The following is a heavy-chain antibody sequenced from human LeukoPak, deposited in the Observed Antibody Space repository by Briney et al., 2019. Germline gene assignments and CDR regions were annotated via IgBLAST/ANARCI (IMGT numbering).Heavy chain of an antibody. CDR2: IYHSGTT. J-gene: IGHJ4*02. D-gene: IGHD3-9*01. V-gene: IGHV4-38-2*02. Sequence: SETLSLTCTVSGYSISSGYYWGWVRQPPGKGLEWIGSIYHSGTTYYNPSLKSRVTISVDTSKNQFSLKLSSVTAADTAVYYCARLPYYDILTGYYYMRYYFDYWGQGTLVTVSS. CDR3: ARLPYYDILTGYYYMRYYFDY. CDR1: GYSISSGYY.